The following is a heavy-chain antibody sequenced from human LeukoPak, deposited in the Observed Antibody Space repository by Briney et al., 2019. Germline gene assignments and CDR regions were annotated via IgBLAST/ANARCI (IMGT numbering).Heavy chain of an antibody. D-gene: IGHD6-13*01. Sequence: GGSLRLSCAASGFTFSSYWMSWVRQAPGKGLEWVANIKKDGSDKYYVDSVKGRFTISRDNAKNSLYLQMNSLRAEDTAVYYCARDGSSWPHPYYGMDVWGQGTTVTVSS. CDR1: GFTFSSYW. CDR3: ARDGSSWPHPYYGMDV. CDR2: IKKDGSDK. V-gene: IGHV3-7*01. J-gene: IGHJ6*02.